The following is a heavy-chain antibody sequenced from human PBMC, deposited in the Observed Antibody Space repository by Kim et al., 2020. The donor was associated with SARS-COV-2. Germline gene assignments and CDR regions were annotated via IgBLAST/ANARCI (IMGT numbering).Heavy chain of an antibody. CDR2: ISAYNGNT. D-gene: IGHD3-9*01. V-gene: IGHV1-18*01. J-gene: IGHJ5*02. CDR1: GYTFTSYG. Sequence: ASVKVSCKTSGYTFTSYGISWVRQAPGQGLEWMGWISAYNGNTNYAQKLQGRVTMTTDTSTSTAYMELRSLRSDDTAVYYCARVPHPDFDWLLSGNWFDPWGQGTLVTVSS. CDR3: ARVPHPDFDWLLSGNWFDP.